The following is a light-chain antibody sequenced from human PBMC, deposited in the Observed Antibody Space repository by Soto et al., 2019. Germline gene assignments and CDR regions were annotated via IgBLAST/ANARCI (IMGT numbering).Light chain of an antibody. Sequence: QSALTQPPSASGSLGQSVTISCTGTSSDVGGYNYVSWYQQHPGKAPKLMIYEVSKRPSGAPDRFSGSKSGNTASLTVSGLQAEDEADYYCSSYAGTNNYVFGIGTKVTVL. CDR3: SSYAGTNNYV. CDR1: SSDVGGYNY. V-gene: IGLV2-8*01. J-gene: IGLJ1*01. CDR2: EVS.